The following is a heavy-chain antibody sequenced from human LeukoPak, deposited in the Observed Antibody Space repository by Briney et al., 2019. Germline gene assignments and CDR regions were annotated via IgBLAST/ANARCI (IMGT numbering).Heavy chain of an antibody. CDR3: ARDLGGVAGDCSSTSCYGYWFDP. Sequence: ASVKVSCKASGGTFSSYAISWVRQAPGQGLEWMGGIIPIFGTANYAQNFQGRVTITTDESTSTAYMELSSLRSEDTAVYYWARDLGGVAGDCSSTSCYGYWFDPWGQGTLVTVSS. CDR2: IIPIFGTA. CDR1: GGTFSSYA. J-gene: IGHJ5*02. D-gene: IGHD2-2*01. V-gene: IGHV1-69*05.